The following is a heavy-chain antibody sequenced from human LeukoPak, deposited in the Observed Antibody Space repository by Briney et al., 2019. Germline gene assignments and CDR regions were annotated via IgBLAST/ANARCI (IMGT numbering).Heavy chain of an antibody. V-gene: IGHV3-9*01. CDR2: ISWNSGSI. CDR3: AKEGGDSSTFDY. CDR1: GFTFSSYA. D-gene: IGHD3-22*01. Sequence: GGSLRLSCAASGFTFSSYAMHWVRQAPGKGLEWVSGISWNSGSIGYADSVKGRFTISRDNAKNSLYLQMNSLRAEDTALYYCAKEGGDSSTFDYWGQGTLVTVSS. J-gene: IGHJ4*02.